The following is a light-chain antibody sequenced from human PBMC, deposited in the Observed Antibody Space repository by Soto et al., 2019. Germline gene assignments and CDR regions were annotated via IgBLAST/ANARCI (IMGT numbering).Light chain of an antibody. CDR3: HQYDSSPLT. V-gene: IGKV3-20*01. CDR1: QSVSSSY. Sequence: EIVLTQSPGTLSLSPGERATISCRASQSVSSSYLAWYQQKPGQAPRLLIYGASSRATGIPDRFSGSGSGTDLTLTISRPESEDFAVYYCHQYDSSPLTFGGGTKVEIK. CDR2: GAS. J-gene: IGKJ4*01.